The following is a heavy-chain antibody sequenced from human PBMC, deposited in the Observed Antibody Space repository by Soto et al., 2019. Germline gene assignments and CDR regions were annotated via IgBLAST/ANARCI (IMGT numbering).Heavy chain of an antibody. CDR2: ISSSSSYI. CDR3: ARDVRYSSSWYPNSYYYYGMDV. CDR1: GFTFSSYS. Sequence: EVQLVESGGGLVKPGGSLRLSCAASGFTFSSYSMNWVRQAPGKGLAWVSSISSSSSYIYYADSVKGRFTISRDNAKNSLYLQMNSLRAEDTAVYYCARDVRYSSSWYPNSYYYYGMDVWGQGTTVTVSS. D-gene: IGHD6-13*01. V-gene: IGHV3-21*01. J-gene: IGHJ6*02.